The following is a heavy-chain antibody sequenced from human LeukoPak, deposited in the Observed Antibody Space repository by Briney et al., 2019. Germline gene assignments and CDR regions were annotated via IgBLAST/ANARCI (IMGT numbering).Heavy chain of an antibody. CDR3: ARGGSETAPSGRYTDY. Sequence: GGSLRLSCAASGFTFSSYTMVWVRQAPGKGLEWVSSISSSSSYIYYADSVKGRFTISRDNAKTSLYLHINSLRAEDTAVYYCARGGSETAPSGRYTDYWGQGTLVTVSS. V-gene: IGHV3-21*01. J-gene: IGHJ4*02. CDR2: ISSSSSYI. D-gene: IGHD5-12*01. CDR1: GFTFSSYT.